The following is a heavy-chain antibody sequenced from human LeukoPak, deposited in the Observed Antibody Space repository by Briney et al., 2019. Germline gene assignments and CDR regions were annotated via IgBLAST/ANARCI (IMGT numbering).Heavy chain of an antibody. D-gene: IGHD2-15*01. CDR3: ARGYCSGGSCYPNNWFDP. CDR1: GGSFSGYY. V-gene: IGHV4-34*01. Sequence: PSETLSLTCAVYGGSFSGYYWSWIRQPPGKGLEWIGEINHSGSTNYNPSLKSRVTISVDTSKNQFSLKLSSVTAADTAVYYCARGYCSGGSCYPNNWFDPWGQGTLVTVSS. J-gene: IGHJ5*02. CDR2: INHSGST.